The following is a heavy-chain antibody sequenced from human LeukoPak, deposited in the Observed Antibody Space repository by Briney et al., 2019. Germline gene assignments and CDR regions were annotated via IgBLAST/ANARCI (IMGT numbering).Heavy chain of an antibody. CDR2: IYYSGST. CDR1: GGSLSAYY. V-gene: IGHV4-59*01. CDR3: ARSSGYDYVFYYYGMDV. J-gene: IGHJ6*02. D-gene: IGHD5-12*01. Sequence: NPSETLSLTCAVSGGSLSAYYWTWFRQPPGKGLEWIGYIYYSGSTNYNPSLKSRVTISVDTSKNQFSLKLSSVTAADTAVYYCARSSGYDYVFYYYGMDVWGQGTTVTVSS.